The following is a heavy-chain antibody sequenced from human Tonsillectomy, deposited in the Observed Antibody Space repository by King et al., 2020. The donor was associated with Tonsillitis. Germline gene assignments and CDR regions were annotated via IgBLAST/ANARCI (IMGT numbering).Heavy chain of an antibody. D-gene: IGHD5-24*01. J-gene: IGHJ4*02. CDR1: GFTFNNFG. V-gene: IGHV3-30*02. CDR2: IRSDGSNT. Sequence: VQLVESGGGVVQPGGSLRLSCAASGFTFNNFGMHWVRQAPGKGPEWVAFIRSDGSNTFYADSVKGRFAISRDNSKNTLFLQMNSLRADDTALYYCANGGDGFGYWGQGTLVTVSS. CDR3: ANGGDGFGY.